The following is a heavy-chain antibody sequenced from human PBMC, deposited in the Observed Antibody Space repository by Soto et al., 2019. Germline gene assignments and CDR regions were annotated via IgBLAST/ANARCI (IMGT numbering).Heavy chain of an antibody. J-gene: IGHJ4*02. V-gene: IGHV3-33*01. CDR3: ARDLARGATGPPDY. CDR2: IWYDGSNK. CDR1: GFTFSSYG. Sequence: QVQLVESGGGVVQPGRSLRLSCAASGFTFSSYGMHWVRQAPGKGLEWVAVIWYDGSNKYYADSVKGRFTISRDNSKNTLYLQMNSLRAEDTAVYYCARDLARGATGPPDYWGQGTLVTVSS. D-gene: IGHD5-12*01.